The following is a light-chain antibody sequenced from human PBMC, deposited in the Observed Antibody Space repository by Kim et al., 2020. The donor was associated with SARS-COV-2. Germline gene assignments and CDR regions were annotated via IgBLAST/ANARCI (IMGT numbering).Light chain of an antibody. CDR2: AAS. CDR3: QQTYSVHRT. Sequence: DIQMTQSPSSLPASVGDRVTITCRASQTITTFLNWYQQKPGKAPKPLIYAASNLQSGVPSRFSGSGSGTDFTLTISSLQPEDFATYYCQQTYSVHRTFGQGTKVDIK. J-gene: IGKJ1*01. V-gene: IGKV1-39*01. CDR1: QTITTF.